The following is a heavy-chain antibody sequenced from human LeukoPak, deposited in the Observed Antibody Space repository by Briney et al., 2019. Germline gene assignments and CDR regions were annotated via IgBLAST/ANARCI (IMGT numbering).Heavy chain of an antibody. CDR1: GFIFRNYA. CDR2: ISSSGSTI. V-gene: IGHV3-48*03. CDR3: ARDRSLWFGVDYYYYGMDV. Sequence: GGSLRLSCAASGFIFRNYAMSWVRQAPGKGLEWVSYISSSGSTIYYADSVKGRFTISRDNAKNSLYLQMNSLRAEDTAVYYCARDRSLWFGVDYYYYGMDVWGKGTTVTVSS. J-gene: IGHJ6*04. D-gene: IGHD3-10*01.